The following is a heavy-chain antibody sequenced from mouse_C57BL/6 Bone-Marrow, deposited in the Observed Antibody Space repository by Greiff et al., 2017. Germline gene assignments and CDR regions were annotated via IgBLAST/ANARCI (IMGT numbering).Heavy chain of an antibody. J-gene: IGHJ1*03. CDR2: IYPRDGST. Sequence: QVQLKQSGPELVKPGASVKLSCKASGYTFTSYDINWVKQRPGQGLEWIGWIYPRDGSTKYNEKFKGKATLTVDTSSSTAYMELHSLTSEDSAVYFCARRDTVVAKRYFDVWGTGTTVTVSS. D-gene: IGHD1-1*01. CDR3: ARRDTVVAKRYFDV. V-gene: IGHV1-85*01. CDR1: GYTFTSYD.